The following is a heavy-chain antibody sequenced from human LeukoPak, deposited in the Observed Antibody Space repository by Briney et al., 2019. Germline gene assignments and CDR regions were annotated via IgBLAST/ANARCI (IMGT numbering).Heavy chain of an antibody. D-gene: IGHD3-22*01. J-gene: IGHJ3*02. CDR1: GGSISSYY. Sequence: PSETLSLTCTVSGGSISSYYWSWIRQPPGKGLEWIGYIYYSGSTNYNPSLKSRVTISVDTSKNQFSLKLSSVTAADTAVYYCARHEDYYDSSGYYSVGAFDIWGQGTMVTVSS. CDR2: IYYSGST. CDR3: ARHEDYYDSSGYYSVGAFDI. V-gene: IGHV4-59*08.